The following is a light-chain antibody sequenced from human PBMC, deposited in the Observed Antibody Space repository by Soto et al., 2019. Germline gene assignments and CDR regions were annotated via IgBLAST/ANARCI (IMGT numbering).Light chain of an antibody. CDR2: GNS. J-gene: IGLJ1*01. V-gene: IGLV1-40*01. Sequence: QSVLTQPPSVSGAPGQRVTISCTASSSNIGAGYDVHWYQQLPGTAPKLLIYGNSNRPSGVPDRFSGSKSGTSASLAITGLQAEDEADYYCQSYDSSLSGSYVFGNGTKVTVL. CDR1: SSNIGAGYD. CDR3: QSYDSSLSGSYV.